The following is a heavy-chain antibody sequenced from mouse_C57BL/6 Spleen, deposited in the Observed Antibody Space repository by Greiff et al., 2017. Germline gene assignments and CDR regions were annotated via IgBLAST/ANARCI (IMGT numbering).Heavy chain of an antibody. CDR3: ARGGTTGLSTEDYFDD. CDR2: IYPSDGST. V-gene: IGHV1-78*01. CDR1: GYTFTDHT. Sequence: QVQLQQSDAELVKPGASVKISCKVSGYTFTDHTIHWMKQRPEQGLEWIGYIYPSDGSTKYNEKFKGKATLTADKSSNTAYMQLNNLTSEDSAGYFCARGGTTGLSTEDYFDDWGQGTTLTVSS. J-gene: IGHJ2*01. D-gene: IGHD1-1*01.